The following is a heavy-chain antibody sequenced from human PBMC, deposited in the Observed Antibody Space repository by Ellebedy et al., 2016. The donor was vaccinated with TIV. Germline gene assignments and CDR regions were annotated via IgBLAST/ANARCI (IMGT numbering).Heavy chain of an antibody. CDR3: ARQQWELLPFDY. CDR2: IYPGDSDT. J-gene: IGHJ4*02. CDR1: GYSFSSYW. V-gene: IGHV5-51*01. D-gene: IGHD1-26*01. Sequence: GESLKISCKGSGYSFSSYWIGWVRQMPGKGLEWMGIIYPGDSDTRYSPSFQGQVTIPVDKSINTAYLQWSSLKASDTAMYYCARQQWELLPFDYWGQGTLVTVSS.